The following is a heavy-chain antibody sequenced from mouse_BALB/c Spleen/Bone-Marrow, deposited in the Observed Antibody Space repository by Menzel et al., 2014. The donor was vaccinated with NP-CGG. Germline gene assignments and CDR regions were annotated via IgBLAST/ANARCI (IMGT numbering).Heavy chain of an antibody. CDR2: INPSTGYT. V-gene: IGHV1-7*01. CDR1: GYTFTRYW. CDR3: VCCSYFLDY. Sequence: VQLQQSGAELAKPGASVKMSCKASGYTFTRYWMHWVKQRPGQGLEWIGYINPSTGYTEYNQKFKDKATLTANKSSSTAYMQLSSLTSEDSAVYYCVCCSYFLDYWGQGTLVTVSA. D-gene: IGHD1-1*01. J-gene: IGHJ3*01.